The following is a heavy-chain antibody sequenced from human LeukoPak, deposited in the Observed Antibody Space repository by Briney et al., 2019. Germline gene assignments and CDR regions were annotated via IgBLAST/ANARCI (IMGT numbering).Heavy chain of an antibody. CDR2: VIPILGIA. V-gene: IGHV1-69*02. CDR3: AVEGDY. D-gene: IGHD1-1*01. Sequence: ASVKVPCKASGGTFSSYTISWVRQAPGQGLEWMGRVIPILGIANYAQKFQGRVTITADKSTSTAYLELSSLRSEDAAVYYCAVEGDYWGQGTLVTVSS. J-gene: IGHJ4*02. CDR1: GGTFSSYT.